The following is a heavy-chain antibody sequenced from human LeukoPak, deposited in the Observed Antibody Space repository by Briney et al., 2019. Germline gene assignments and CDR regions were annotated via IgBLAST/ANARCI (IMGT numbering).Heavy chain of an antibody. Sequence: GGSLRLSCVASGFTFSSSAMNWVREAPGKGMEWVSSINNVASHIYYAHSVKGRFTISRDSSKDTLYLQMNSLRAEDSALYHCTKSGVRGVVEELGDYWGQGTLATVSS. D-gene: IGHD3-10*01. V-gene: IGHV3-23*05. CDR1: GFTFSSSA. CDR3: TKSGVRGVVEELGDY. J-gene: IGHJ4*02. CDR2: INNVASHI.